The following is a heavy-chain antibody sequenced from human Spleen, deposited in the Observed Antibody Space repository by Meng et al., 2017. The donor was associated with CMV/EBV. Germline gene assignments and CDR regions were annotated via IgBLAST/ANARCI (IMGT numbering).Heavy chain of an antibody. CDR1: GFTFRNYA. CDR2: IDYSGGST. J-gene: IGHJ6*02. D-gene: IGHD6-13*01. Sequence: GGSLRLSCAASGFTFRNYAMHWFRQAPGKGLEYVSAIDYSGGSTYYADSVKGRFTISRDNSKNTLYLQMNSLRAEDTAVYYCAREVRHSSSWYFSDYYYGMDVWGQGTTVTVSS. V-gene: IGHV3-64*04. CDR3: AREVRHSSSWYFSDYYYGMDV.